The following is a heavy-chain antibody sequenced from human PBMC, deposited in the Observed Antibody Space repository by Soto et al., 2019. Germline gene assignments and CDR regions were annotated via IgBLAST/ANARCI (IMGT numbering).Heavy chain of an antibody. D-gene: IGHD1-26*01. CDR1: GFTFSSYA. CDR2: ISGSGGST. J-gene: IGHJ4*02. V-gene: IGHV3-23*01. CDR3: ARRGSGSYYDY. Sequence: EVQLLESGGGLVQPGGSLRLSCAASGFTFSSYAMRWVRQAPVKGLEWVSAISGSGGSTYYADSVKGRFTISRDNSKNTLYLQRNSVRAEDTAVYYCARRGSGSYYDYWGQGTLVTGSS.